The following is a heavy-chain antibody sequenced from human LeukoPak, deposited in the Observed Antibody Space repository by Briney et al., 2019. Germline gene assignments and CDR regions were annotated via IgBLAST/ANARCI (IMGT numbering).Heavy chain of an antibody. CDR3: AKGSVNYDILTGSYFDY. V-gene: IGHV3-23*01. Sequence: GGSLRLSCAASGFTFNTYAMNXVXXAPGXGLXWVXSISGSGENTYYADSVKGRFTISRDNSKNTLSLQMNSLRAEDTAVYYCAKGSVNYDILTGSYFDYWGQGTLVTVSS. CDR2: ISGSGENT. D-gene: IGHD3-9*01. J-gene: IGHJ4*02. CDR1: GFTFNTYA.